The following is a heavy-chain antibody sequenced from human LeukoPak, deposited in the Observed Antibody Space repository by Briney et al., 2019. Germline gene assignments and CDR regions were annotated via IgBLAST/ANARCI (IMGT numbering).Heavy chain of an antibody. D-gene: IGHD5-12*01. Sequence: GGSLRLSCAASGFTFDDYAMHWVRHAPGKGLEWVSGISWNSGSIGYADSVKGRFTISRDNAKNSLYLQMNGLRAEDTAVYYCAISREATSDFWGQGTLVTVSS. CDR2: ISWNSGSI. V-gene: IGHV3-9*01. CDR3: AISREATSDF. J-gene: IGHJ4*02. CDR1: GFTFDDYA.